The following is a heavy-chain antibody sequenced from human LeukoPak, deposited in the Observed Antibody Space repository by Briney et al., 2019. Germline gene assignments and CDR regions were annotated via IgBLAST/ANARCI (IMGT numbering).Heavy chain of an antibody. J-gene: IGHJ4*02. CDR2: INHSGST. D-gene: IGHD5-18*01. Sequence: SETLSLTCAVYGGSFSGYYWSWIRQPPGKGLEWIGQINHSGSTNYNPSLKSRVTISVDTSKNQFSLKLSSVTAADTAVYYCARGGYSYGKADVWGQGTLVTVSS. CDR3: ARGGYSYGKADV. V-gene: IGHV4-34*01. CDR1: GGSFSGYY.